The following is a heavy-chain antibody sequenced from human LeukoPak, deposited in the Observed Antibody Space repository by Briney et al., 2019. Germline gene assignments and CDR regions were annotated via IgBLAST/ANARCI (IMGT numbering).Heavy chain of an antibody. CDR2: INHSGST. J-gene: IGHJ4*02. V-gene: IGHV4-34*01. CDR1: GGSFSGYY. CDR3: AGVEYSYGSRFDY. D-gene: IGHD5-18*01. Sequence: PSETLSLTCAVYGGSFSGYYWSWIRQPPGKGLEWIGEINHSGSTNYNPSLKSRVTISVDTSKNQFSLKLSSVTAADTAVYYCAGVEYSYGSRFDYWGQGTLVTVSS.